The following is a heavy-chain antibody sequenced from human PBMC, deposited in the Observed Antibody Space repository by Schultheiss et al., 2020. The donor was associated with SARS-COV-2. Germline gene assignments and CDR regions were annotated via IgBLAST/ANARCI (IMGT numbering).Heavy chain of an antibody. J-gene: IGHJ3*02. D-gene: IGHD3-22*01. CDR1: GFTVSSNY. CDR3: PYDSSGYGAFDI. CDR2: IYSGGST. Sequence: GGSLRLSCAASGFTVSSNYMSWVRQAPGKGLEWVSVIYSGGSTYYADSVKGRFTISRENSKNTLYLQMNSLRAEDTAVYYCPYDSSGYGAFDIWGQGTMVTVS. V-gene: IGHV3-66*01.